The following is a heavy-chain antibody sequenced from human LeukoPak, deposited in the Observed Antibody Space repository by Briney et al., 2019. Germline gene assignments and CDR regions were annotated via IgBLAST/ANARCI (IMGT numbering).Heavy chain of an antibody. CDR1: GYTFTSYY. CDR3: AIDKLGVYYDSSGYLDY. V-gene: IGHV1-46*01. J-gene: IGHJ4*02. D-gene: IGHD3-22*01. CDR2: INPSGGST. Sequence: ASVTVSCKASGYTFTSYYMHWVRQAPGQGREWMGIINPSGGSTSYAQKFQGRVTMTSEMSTSTVYMELSSLRSEDTAVYYCAIDKLGVYYDSSGYLDYWGQGTLVTVSS.